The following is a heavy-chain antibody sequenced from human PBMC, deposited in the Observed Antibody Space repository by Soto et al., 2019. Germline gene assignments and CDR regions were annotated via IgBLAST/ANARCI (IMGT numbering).Heavy chain of an antibody. CDR2: IIPIFGTA. D-gene: IGHD6-19*01. J-gene: IGHJ6*02. CDR1: GGTFSSYA. Sequence: RASVKVSCKASGGTFSSYAISWVRQAPGQGLEWMGGIIPIFGTANYAQKFQGRVTITADESTSTAYIELSSLRSEDTAVYYCARGLVAVAGTGDYYYYGMDVWGQGTTVTVSS. CDR3: ARGLVAVAGTGDYYYYGMDV. V-gene: IGHV1-69*13.